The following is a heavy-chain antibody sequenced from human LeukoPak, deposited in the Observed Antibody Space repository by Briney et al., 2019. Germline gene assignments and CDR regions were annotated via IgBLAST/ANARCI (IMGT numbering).Heavy chain of an antibody. Sequence: PSQTLSLTCTVSGGSISSGGYYWSWVRQHPEKGLEWIGYIYCSGTAYYNPSLKSRVTMSVDTSKNQFSLKLDSVTAADTAVYYCARFSNDHGVKFDYWGQGTLVTVSS. CDR2: IYCSGTA. CDR1: GGSISSGGYY. CDR3: ARFSNDHGVKFDY. J-gene: IGHJ4*02. V-gene: IGHV4-31*03. D-gene: IGHD4-17*01.